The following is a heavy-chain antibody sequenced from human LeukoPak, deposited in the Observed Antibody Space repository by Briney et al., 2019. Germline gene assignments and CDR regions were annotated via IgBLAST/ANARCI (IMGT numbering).Heavy chain of an antibody. CDR1: GFTFNRCW. J-gene: IGHJ4*02. CDR3: ARDGGYRNTYYFDY. Sequence: GGSLRLSCVVSGFTFNRCWMNWVRQAPGKGLEWVAHINPDGRDTYYVDSVKGRFTISRDNAQNSMYLQMNSLRAEDTAVYYCARDGGYRNTYYFDYWGQGTLVTVSS. D-gene: IGHD5-18*01. CDR2: INPDGRDT. V-gene: IGHV3-7*01.